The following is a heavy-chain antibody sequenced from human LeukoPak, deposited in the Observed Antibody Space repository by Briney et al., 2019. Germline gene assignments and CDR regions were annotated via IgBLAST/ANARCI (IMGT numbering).Heavy chain of an antibody. V-gene: IGHV3-11*01. Sequence: GGSLRLSCAASGFTFSDYYMSWIRQAPGKGLEWISYINNDGRVIYYADSVKGRFTISRDNAKNSLYLQMNSLRAEDTAVYYCASDPEYSSGPVDHWGQGTLVTVSS. J-gene: IGHJ5*02. D-gene: IGHD6-19*01. CDR2: INNDGRVI. CDR1: GFTFSDYY. CDR3: ASDPEYSSGPVDH.